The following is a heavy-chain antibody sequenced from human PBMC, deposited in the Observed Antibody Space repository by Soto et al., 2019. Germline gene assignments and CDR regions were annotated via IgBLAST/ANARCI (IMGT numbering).Heavy chain of an antibody. D-gene: IGHD6-13*01. V-gene: IGHV1-69*13. CDR2: IIPIFGTA. J-gene: IGHJ3*02. CDR1: GGTFSSYA. CDR3: AEHSSNWSRGAFDI. Sequence: GASVKVSCKASGGTFSSYAISWVRQAPGQGLEWMGGIIPIFGTANYAQKFQGRVTITADESTSTAYMELSSLRSEDTAVYYCAEHSSNWSRGAFDIWGQGTMVTVSS.